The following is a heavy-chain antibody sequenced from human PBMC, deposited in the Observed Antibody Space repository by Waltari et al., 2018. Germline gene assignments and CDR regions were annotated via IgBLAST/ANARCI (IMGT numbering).Heavy chain of an antibody. Sequence: QVPLVQSGAEVKKPGSSVTVSCKASGGTFSSYAISWVRQAPGQGLEWMGGIIPILGTANYAQKFQGRVTITADESTSTAYMELSSLRSEDTAVYYCARDYGAVAADWYFDLWGRGTLVTVSS. CDR2: IIPILGTA. CDR3: ARDYGAVAADWYFDL. J-gene: IGHJ2*01. D-gene: IGHD6-19*01. V-gene: IGHV1-69*01. CDR1: GGTFSSYA.